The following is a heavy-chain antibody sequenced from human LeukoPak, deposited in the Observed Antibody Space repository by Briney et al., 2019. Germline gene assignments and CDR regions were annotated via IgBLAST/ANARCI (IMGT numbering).Heavy chain of an antibody. CDR1: GGSFSNYN. D-gene: IGHD3-16*01. CDR3: ARAHLWPILGPPQGSWFDP. CDR2: MGNNGST. J-gene: IGHJ5*02. Sequence: SETLSITFAVYGGSFSNYNWTWIRQPPGKGLEWIVEMGNNGSTRYNPSLTGRVSIALDPSKNPSSLKLSGVPAADTAVYYCARAHLWPILGPPQGSWFDPWGQGTLVTVSS. V-gene: IGHV4-34*01.